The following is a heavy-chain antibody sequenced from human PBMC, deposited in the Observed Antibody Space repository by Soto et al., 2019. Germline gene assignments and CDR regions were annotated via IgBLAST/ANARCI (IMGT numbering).Heavy chain of an antibody. CDR3: ARYWQNWNYDADI. Sequence: GGSLRLSCAASGFTFSSYGMHWVRQAPGKGLEWVAVIWYDGSNKYYADSVKGRFTISRDNSKDTLYLQMNSLRAEDTAVYYCARYWQNWNYDADIWGQGTMVTVSS. D-gene: IGHD1-7*01. CDR1: GFTFSSYG. V-gene: IGHV3-33*01. CDR2: IWYDGSNK. J-gene: IGHJ3*02.